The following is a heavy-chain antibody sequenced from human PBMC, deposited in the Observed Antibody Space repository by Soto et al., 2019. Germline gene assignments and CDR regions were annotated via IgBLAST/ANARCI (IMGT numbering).Heavy chain of an antibody. J-gene: IGHJ4*02. CDR2: IYWDDDQ. Sequence: QITLKESGPPLVIPAQTLTLTCAFSGFSLTTTSMGVAWIRQPPGKALEWLALIYWDDDQRYSPSLKDRLTISKDTSRSRVVLTISNMNPEDTGTYFWAHAGDYDLLSFDHWGPGTLVTVSS. CDR1: GFSLTTTSMG. V-gene: IGHV2-5*02. D-gene: IGHD4-17*01. CDR3: AHAGDYDLLSFDH.